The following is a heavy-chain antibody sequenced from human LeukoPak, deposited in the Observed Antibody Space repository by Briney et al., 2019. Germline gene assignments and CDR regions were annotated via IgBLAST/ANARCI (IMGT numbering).Heavy chain of an antibody. D-gene: IGHD6-19*01. CDR2: ISTYNGNT. CDR1: GYTFTTYG. J-gene: IGHJ4*02. CDR3: ARAWEQWPGTTAYFDY. Sequence: ASVMVSCKVSGYTFTTYGISWVRQAPGQGLEWMGWISTYNGNTNYAQMLQGRVTMTTDASTNTAYMELRSLRSDDTAVYYCARAWEQWPGTTAYFDYWGQGTLVTVSS. V-gene: IGHV1-18*04.